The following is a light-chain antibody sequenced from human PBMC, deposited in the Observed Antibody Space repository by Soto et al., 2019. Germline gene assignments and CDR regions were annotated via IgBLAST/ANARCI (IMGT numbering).Light chain of an antibody. CDR1: QSIITW. V-gene: IGKV1-5*03. CDR3: QHYNSYSEA. J-gene: IGKJ1*01. CDR2: KAS. Sequence: IHMTQSPATLCGSLPYRFTITCRANQSIITWLAWYQQKPGKAPKLLIYKASTLKSGVPSRFSGSGSGTEFTLTISSLQPDDFATYYCQHYNSYSEAFGQGTKVDI.